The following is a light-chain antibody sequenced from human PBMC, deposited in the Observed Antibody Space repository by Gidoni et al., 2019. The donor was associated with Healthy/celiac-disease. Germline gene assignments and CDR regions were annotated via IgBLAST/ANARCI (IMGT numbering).Light chain of an antibody. CDR2: GAS. J-gene: IGKJ2*04. CDR3: QQYGSSPLCS. CDR1: HPVSSSY. Sequence: RHPVSSSYLAWYQQKPGQAPRLLIYGASSRATGIPDRFRCSGSGTDFTLTISRLEPEDFAVYYCQQYGSSPLCSFGQGTKLEIK. V-gene: IGKV3-20*01.